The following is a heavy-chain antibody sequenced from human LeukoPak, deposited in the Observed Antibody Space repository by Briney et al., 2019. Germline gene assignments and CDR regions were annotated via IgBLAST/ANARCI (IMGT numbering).Heavy chain of an antibody. Sequence: SETLSLTCTVSSGSISSGSYYWSWIRQPAGKGLEWIGRIYTSVSTNYNPSLKSRVTISVDTSKNQFSLNLSSVTAADTAVYYCARSARSVSGYYHFDYWGQGTLVTVSS. CDR2: IYTSVST. CDR1: SGSISSGSYY. CDR3: ARSARSVSGYYHFDY. J-gene: IGHJ4*02. V-gene: IGHV4-61*02. D-gene: IGHD3-22*01.